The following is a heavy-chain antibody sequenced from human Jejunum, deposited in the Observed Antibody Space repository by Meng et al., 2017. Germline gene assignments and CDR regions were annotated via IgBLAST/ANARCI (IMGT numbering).Heavy chain of an antibody. Sequence: GESLKISCAASGFSITNTWMSWVRQAPGKGLEWVANINFDGSGKYYVDSGKGRFTIARDNAKNSLYLEMNSLRAEDTAGYYCTRYYSAYSLDVWGQGTMVTVSS. CDR3: TRYYSAYSLDV. V-gene: IGHV3-7*03. D-gene: IGHD4-11*01. CDR1: GFSITNTW. CDR2: INFDGSGK. J-gene: IGHJ6*02.